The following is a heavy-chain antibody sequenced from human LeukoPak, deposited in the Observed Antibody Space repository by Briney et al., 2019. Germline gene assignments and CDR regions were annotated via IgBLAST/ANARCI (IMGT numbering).Heavy chain of an antibody. V-gene: IGHV1-69*04. CDR1: GGTFSSYA. J-gene: IGHJ4*02. D-gene: IGHD1-1*01. Sequence: SVKVSCKASGGTFSSYAISWVRQAPGQGLEWMGRIIPILGIANYAQKFQGRVTITADKSTSTAYMELSSLRSEDTAVYYCARDDWDAEEGFDYWGQGTLVSVSS. CDR3: ARDDWDAEEGFDY. CDR2: IIPILGIA.